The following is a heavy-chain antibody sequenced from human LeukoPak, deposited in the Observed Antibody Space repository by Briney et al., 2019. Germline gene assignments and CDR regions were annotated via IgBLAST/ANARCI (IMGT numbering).Heavy chain of an antibody. V-gene: IGHV4-4*07. J-gene: IGHJ4*02. CDR3: ARDAYHYDSSGYYILDS. Sequence: SETLSLTCTVSGGSISSYYWSWIRQPAGKGLEWIGRIYTSGSTYYNPSLRSRVTMSVDTSKNQFSLKLSSVTAADTAVYYCARDAYHYDSSGYYILDSWGQGTLVTVSS. CDR2: IYTSGST. D-gene: IGHD3-22*01. CDR1: GGSISSYY.